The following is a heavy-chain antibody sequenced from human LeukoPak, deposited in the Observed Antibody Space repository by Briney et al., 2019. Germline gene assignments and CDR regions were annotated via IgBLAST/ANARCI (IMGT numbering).Heavy chain of an antibody. CDR1: GVSITSGRYY. CDR3: AKSRWIAAGPFDY. CDR2: IHHSGNN. V-gene: IGHV4-39*01. D-gene: IGHD6-25*01. J-gene: IGHJ4*02. Sequence: PSETLSLTCAVSGVSITSGRYYWGWIRQPPGKGLEWIGSIHHSGNNHYNPTLKSRVTVSVDTSKNQFSLKVKSVSAADTAIFYCAKSRWIAAGPFDYWGQGSLVTVSS.